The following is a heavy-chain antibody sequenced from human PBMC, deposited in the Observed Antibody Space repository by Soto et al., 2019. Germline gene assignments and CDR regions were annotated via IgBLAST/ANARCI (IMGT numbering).Heavy chain of an antibody. J-gene: IGHJ2*01. CDR3: VGGRGWPFDL. D-gene: IGHD6-19*01. V-gene: IGHV3-7*01. CDR2: IKEDGSEE. CDR1: GITFSSYW. Sequence: EVQLVESGGGLVQPGGSLRLSCAASGITFSSYWMSWFRQAPSQGLERVANIKEDGSEEHYVDSVKGRFTISRDNAKNSLYLQMNSLRDDDTAMYYCVGGRGWPFDLWGRGTLVTVSS.